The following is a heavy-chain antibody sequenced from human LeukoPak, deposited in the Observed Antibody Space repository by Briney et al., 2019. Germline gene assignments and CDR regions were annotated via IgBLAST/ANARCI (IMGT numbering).Heavy chain of an antibody. D-gene: IGHD2-2*01. CDR2: ISGTGGST. Sequence: PGGSLRLSCAASGFTFSSYGMTWVRQAPGKGLEWVSAISGTGGSTYYADSVKGRFTISRDDSKNTLYLQMNSLRAEDTAVYYCAKDLIVVLPPARSNWFDPWGQGTLVTVSS. J-gene: IGHJ5*02. CDR3: AKDLIVVLPPARSNWFDP. CDR1: GFTFSSYG. V-gene: IGHV3-23*01.